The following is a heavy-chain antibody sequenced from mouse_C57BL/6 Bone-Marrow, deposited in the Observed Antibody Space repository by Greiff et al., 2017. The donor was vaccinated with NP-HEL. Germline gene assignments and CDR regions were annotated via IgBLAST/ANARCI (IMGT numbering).Heavy chain of an antibody. D-gene: IGHD2-3*01. CDR2: IYPRSGNT. CDR1: GYTFTSYG. Sequence: VKLMESGAELARPGASVKLSCKASGYTFTSYGISWVKQRTGQGLEWIGEIYPRSGNTYYNEKFKGKATLTADKSSSTAYMELRSLTSEDSAVYFCARGYYVNYAMDYWGQGTSVTVSS. J-gene: IGHJ4*01. V-gene: IGHV1-81*01. CDR3: ARGYYVNYAMDY.